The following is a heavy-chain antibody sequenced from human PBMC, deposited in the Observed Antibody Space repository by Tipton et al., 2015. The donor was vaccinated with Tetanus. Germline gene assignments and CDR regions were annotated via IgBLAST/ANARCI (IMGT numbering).Heavy chain of an antibody. CDR1: GVSISSNSYY. CDR3: ARLVYCSGGSCYSSGWYYFDS. V-gene: IGHV4-39*01. Sequence: TLSLTCTVSGVSISSNSYYWGWIRQPPGKGLEWIGSIYYSGSTYDNPSLKNRVSMSVDTSNNQFSLMLTSVTAADTAVYFCARLVYCSGGSCYSSGWYYFDSWGQGTLVTVSS. J-gene: IGHJ4*02. CDR2: IYYSGST. D-gene: IGHD2-15*01.